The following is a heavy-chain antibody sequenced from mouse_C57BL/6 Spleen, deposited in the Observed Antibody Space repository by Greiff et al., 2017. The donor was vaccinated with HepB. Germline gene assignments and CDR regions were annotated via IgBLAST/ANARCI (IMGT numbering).Heavy chain of an antibody. D-gene: IGHD1-1*01. J-gene: IGHJ4*01. CDR2: ISDGGSYT. CDR1: GFTFSSYA. V-gene: IGHV5-4*03. CDR3: ARVITTVVATDAMDY. Sequence: EVKLVESGGGLVKPGGSLKLSCAASGFTFSSYAMSWVRQTPEKTLEWVATISDGGSYTYYPDNVKGRFTISRDNAKNNLYLQMSHLKSEDTAMYYCARVITTVVATDAMDYWGQGTSVTVSS.